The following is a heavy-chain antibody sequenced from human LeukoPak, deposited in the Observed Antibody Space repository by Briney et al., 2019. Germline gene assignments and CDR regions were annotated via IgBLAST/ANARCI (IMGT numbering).Heavy chain of an antibody. V-gene: IGHV1-69*13. D-gene: IGHD2-2*01. CDR2: IISIFGTA. CDR3: ARPPLRYCSSTSCYLGY. Sequence: SVKVSCKASGYAFTSYAISWVRQAPGQGLEWMGGIISIFGTANYAQKFQGRVTITADESTSTAYMELSSLRSEDTAVYYCARPPLRYCSSTSCYLGYWGQGTLVTVSS. J-gene: IGHJ4*02. CDR1: GYAFTSYA.